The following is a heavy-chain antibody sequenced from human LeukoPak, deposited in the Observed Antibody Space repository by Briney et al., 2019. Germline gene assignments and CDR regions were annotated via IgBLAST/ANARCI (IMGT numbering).Heavy chain of an antibody. J-gene: IGHJ6*04. CDR2: IKQDGSEK. Sequence: PGGSLRLSCAASGFTFSSYWMSWVRQAPGKGLEWVANIKQDGSEKYYVDSAKGRFTISRDNAKNSLYLQMNSLRAEDTAVYYCARDSPESMVRGVRYYYYGMDVWGKGTTVTVSS. CDR3: ARDSPESMVRGVRYYYYGMDV. CDR1: GFTFSSYW. V-gene: IGHV3-7*03. D-gene: IGHD3-10*01.